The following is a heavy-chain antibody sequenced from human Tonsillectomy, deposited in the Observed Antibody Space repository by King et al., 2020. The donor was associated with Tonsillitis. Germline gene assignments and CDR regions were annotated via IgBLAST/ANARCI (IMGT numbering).Heavy chain of an antibody. CDR2: VYHSGST. Sequence: QLQESGPGLVKPSETLSLTCTVSGYSIGSDYYWGWIRQTPGMGLEWIGTVYHSGSTYYNPSLKSRVTISVDTYKNQFSLKLSSVTAADTAVYYCARVLSHTDAFDIWGQGTMVTVSS. J-gene: IGHJ3*02. V-gene: IGHV4-38-2*02. CDR1: GYSIGSDYY. CDR3: ARVLSHTDAFDI.